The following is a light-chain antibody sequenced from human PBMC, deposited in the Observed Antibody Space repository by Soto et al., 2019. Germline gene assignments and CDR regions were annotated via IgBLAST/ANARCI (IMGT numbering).Light chain of an antibody. CDR3: QHYNHWPQLS. V-gene: IGKV3-15*01. Sequence: EIGMTQSPATLSVSPGETATLSCRASQGISRTLAWYQHKPGQAPRLLFYGASTRATGVPARFSGSGSGTEFTLTISSLQSEDSALYYCQHYNHWPQLSFGGGTKVEI. J-gene: IGKJ4*01. CDR2: GAS. CDR1: QGISRT.